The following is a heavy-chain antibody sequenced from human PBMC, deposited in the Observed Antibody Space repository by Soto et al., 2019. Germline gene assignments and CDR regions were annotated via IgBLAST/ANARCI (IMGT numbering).Heavy chain of an antibody. Sequence: QVQLQASGPGLVNPSQTLSLTCTVSGGSISSGDYYWSWLRQPPGQGLDCIGYIYYSGSTYYNPSLKSRVTISVDQSKNQFSLKLSSVTAADTAVYYCARGGDDIVVVVAAADSLQLWGQGTLVTVSS. V-gene: IGHV4-30-4*01. CDR2: IYYSGST. CDR1: GGSISSGDYY. D-gene: IGHD2-15*01. J-gene: IGHJ4*02. CDR3: ARGGDDIVVVVAAADSLQL.